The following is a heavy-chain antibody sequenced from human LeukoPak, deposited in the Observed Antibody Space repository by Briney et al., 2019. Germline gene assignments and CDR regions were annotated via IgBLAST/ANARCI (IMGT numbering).Heavy chain of an antibody. J-gene: IGHJ4*02. CDR3: AREGGVWLVPHFGY. D-gene: IGHD6-19*01. Sequence: ASVKVSCKASGYTFTSYGISWVRQAPGQGREWMGWISAYNGNTNYAQKLQGRVTMTTDTSTSTAYMELRSLRSDDTAVYYCAREGGVWLVPHFGYWGQGTLVTVSS. CDR1: GYTFTSYG. CDR2: ISAYNGNT. V-gene: IGHV1-18*01.